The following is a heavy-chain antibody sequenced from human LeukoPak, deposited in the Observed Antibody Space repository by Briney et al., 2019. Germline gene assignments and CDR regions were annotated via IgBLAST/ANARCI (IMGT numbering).Heavy chain of an antibody. CDR2: ISRSSTTI. Sequence: PGGSLRLSCAASGFTFSSYAMSWVRQAPGKGLEWVSYISRSSTTIYYADSVKGRFTISRDNAKNSLYLQMNSLRAEDTAVYYCARGRSAFDYWGQGTLVTVSS. V-gene: IGHV3-48*04. J-gene: IGHJ4*02. CDR3: ARGRSAFDY. CDR1: GFTFSSYA.